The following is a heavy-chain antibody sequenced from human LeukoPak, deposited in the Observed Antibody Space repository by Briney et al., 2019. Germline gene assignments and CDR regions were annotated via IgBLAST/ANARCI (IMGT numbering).Heavy chain of an antibody. D-gene: IGHD5-24*01. J-gene: IGHJ4*02. CDR1: GFTFDDYG. Sequence: GESLKISCAASGFTFDDYGMSWVRQAPGKGLEWVSGINWNGGSTGYADSVKGRFTISRDNAKNSLYLQMNSLRAEDTALYYCARDPHVEMATIGDYWGQGTLVTVSS. CDR2: INWNGGST. CDR3: ARDPHVEMATIGDY. V-gene: IGHV3-20*04.